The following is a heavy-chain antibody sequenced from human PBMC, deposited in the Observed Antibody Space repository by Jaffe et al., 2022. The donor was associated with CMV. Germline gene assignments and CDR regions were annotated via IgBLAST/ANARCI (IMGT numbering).Heavy chain of an antibody. D-gene: IGHD7-27*01. CDR2: TYYRSKWYN. CDR3: ARCLWGLGRFDP. CDR1: GDSVSSNIAA. Sequence: QVQLQQSGPGLVEPSQTLSLTCAISGDSVSSNIAAWHWIRQSPSGGLEWLGKTYYRSKWYNEYAVSVKSRIAINPDTSKNQFSLQLNSVTPEDTAMYFCARCLWGLGRFDPWGQGTLVTVSS. J-gene: IGHJ5*02. V-gene: IGHV6-1*02.